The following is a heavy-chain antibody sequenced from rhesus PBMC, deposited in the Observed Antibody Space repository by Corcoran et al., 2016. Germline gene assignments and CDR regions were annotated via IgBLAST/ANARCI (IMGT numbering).Heavy chain of an antibody. D-gene: IGHD5-24*01. V-gene: IGHV3S25*01. Sequence: EVQLVESGGGLAKPGGSLRLSCAASGFTFSSYWMNWVRQDPGKGLEWVSAINSGGGSTSYAESLRGRFTISGDNSKNTLSLQMNSLRAEDTAVDYCAKAGGGTVATRYFDYWGQGVLVTVSS. CDR2: INSGGGST. J-gene: IGHJ4*01. CDR3: AKAGGGTVATRYFDY. CDR1: GFTFSSYW.